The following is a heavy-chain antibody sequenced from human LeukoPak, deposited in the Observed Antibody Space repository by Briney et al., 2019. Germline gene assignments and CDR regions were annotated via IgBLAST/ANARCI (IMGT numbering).Heavy chain of an antibody. J-gene: IGHJ6*04. Sequence: GASVKVSCKASGYSFTLYYMHWVRQAPGQGLEWMGWINPNSGGTNYAQKFQGRVTMTRDTSISTAYMELSRLRSDDTAVYYCARDRDYSSSSLDVWGKGTTVTVSS. CDR2: INPNSGGT. CDR3: ARDRDYSSSSLDV. D-gene: IGHD6-13*01. CDR1: GYSFTLYY. V-gene: IGHV1-2*02.